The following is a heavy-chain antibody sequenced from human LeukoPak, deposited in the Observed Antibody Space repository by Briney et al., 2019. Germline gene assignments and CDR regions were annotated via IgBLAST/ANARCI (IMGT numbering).Heavy chain of an antibody. Sequence: SETLSLTCTVSGGSISSCYWSWIRQPAGKGLEWIGRIYTSGSTNYNPSLKSRVTMSVDTSKNQFSLRLSSVTAADTAVYYCARGYSAGYYYYYMDVWGKGTTVTVSS. J-gene: IGHJ6*03. D-gene: IGHD3-10*01. V-gene: IGHV4-4*07. CDR1: GGSISSCY. CDR2: IYTSGST. CDR3: ARGYSAGYYYYYMDV.